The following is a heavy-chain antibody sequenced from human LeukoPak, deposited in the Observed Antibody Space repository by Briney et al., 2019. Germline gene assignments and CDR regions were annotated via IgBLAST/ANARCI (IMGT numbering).Heavy chain of an antibody. Sequence: QPGGSLRLSCAASGFTFTNYAMSWVRQAPGKGLEWVSSITGSGDSAYYADSVKGRFTISRDNSKDTLYLQMNSLRAEDTAIYFCAKDEAWRPAADWGQGTLVTVSS. J-gene: IGHJ4*02. CDR3: AKDEAWRPAAD. CDR1: GFTFTNYA. D-gene: IGHD2-2*01. CDR2: ITGSGDSA. V-gene: IGHV3-23*01.